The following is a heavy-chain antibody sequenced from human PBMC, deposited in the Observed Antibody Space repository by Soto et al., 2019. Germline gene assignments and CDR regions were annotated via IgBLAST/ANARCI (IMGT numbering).Heavy chain of an antibody. CDR3: ARDLGAQTVDY. Sequence: QVQLVQSGAEVKKPGASVKVSCKASGYTFISYGISWVRQAPGQGLEWMGWISGYNGNTKYAQKHQGRVTMTTDTSTSRAYMELRRLRSHDTAVYYCARDLGAQTVDYWGQGTLVTVSS. J-gene: IGHJ4*02. CDR2: ISGYNGNT. V-gene: IGHV1-18*01. D-gene: IGHD3-16*01. CDR1: GYTFISYG.